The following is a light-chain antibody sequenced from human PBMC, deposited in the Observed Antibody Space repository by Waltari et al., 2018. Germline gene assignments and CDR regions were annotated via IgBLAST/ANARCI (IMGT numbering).Light chain of an antibody. Sequence: QSALTQPASVSGSPGQSITISCTGTSSDVGSNNLVSWYQQHPGQAPKLIIYETTNRTSGVSNRFSGSKSGNTASLTISGLQAEDEGDYYCCSYTNTHVVFGGGTKLTVL. V-gene: IGLV2-14*02. CDR1: SSDVGSNNL. CDR2: ETT. J-gene: IGLJ2*01. CDR3: CSYTNTHVV.